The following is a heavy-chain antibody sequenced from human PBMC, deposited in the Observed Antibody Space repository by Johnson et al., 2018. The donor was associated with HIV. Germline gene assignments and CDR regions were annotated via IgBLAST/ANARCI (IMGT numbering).Heavy chain of an antibody. CDR1: GFTFSSYA. Sequence: QVQLVESGGGVVQPGRSLRLSCAASGFTFSSYAMHWVRQAPGKGLEWVAVISYDGSNKYYADSVKGRFTISRDNYKNTLYLQMNSLRAEDTAVYYCARDNIVLMVGGAFDIWGQGTMVTVSS. CDR2: ISYDGSNK. CDR3: ARDNIVLMVGGAFDI. D-gene: IGHD2-8*01. J-gene: IGHJ3*02. V-gene: IGHV3-30-3*01.